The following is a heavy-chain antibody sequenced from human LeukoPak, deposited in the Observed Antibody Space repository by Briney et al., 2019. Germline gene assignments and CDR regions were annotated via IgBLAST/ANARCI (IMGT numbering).Heavy chain of an antibody. V-gene: IGHV4-59*08. J-gene: IGHJ3*02. Sequence: SETLSLTCTVSGGSISSYYWSWIRQPPGKGLEWIGYIYYSRSTNYNPSLKSRVTISVDTSKNQFSLKLSSVTAADTAVYYCATQWESDAFDIWGQGTMVTVSS. D-gene: IGHD1-26*01. CDR2: IYYSRST. CDR3: ATQWESDAFDI. CDR1: GGSISSYY.